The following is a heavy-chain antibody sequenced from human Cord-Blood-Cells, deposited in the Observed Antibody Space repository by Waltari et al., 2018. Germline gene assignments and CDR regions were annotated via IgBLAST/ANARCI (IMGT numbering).Heavy chain of an antibody. CDR1: GGSFSGYY. J-gene: IGHJ4*02. V-gene: IGHV4-34*01. D-gene: IGHD2-8*01. CDR3: ARHAIRTFDY. CDR2: INHSGST. Sequence: QVQLQQWGAGLLKPSETLSLTCAVYGGSFSGYYWSWIRQPPGKGLGWIGEINHSGSTNYNPSLRSRVTISVDTSQNQVSLKLSSVTAADTAVYYCARHAIRTFDYWGQGTLVTVSS.